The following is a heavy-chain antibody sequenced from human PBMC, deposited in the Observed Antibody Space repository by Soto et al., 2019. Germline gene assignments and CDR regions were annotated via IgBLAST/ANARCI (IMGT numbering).Heavy chain of an antibody. CDR1: GYSVTSYW. J-gene: IGHJ6*02. Sequence: GESLKISCKGSGYSVTSYWISWVRQMPGKGLEWMGRIDPSDSYTNYSPSFQGHVTISADKSISTAYLQWSSLKASDTAMYYCARRSSSLRYYYGMDVWGQGTTVTVSS. CDR3: ARRSSSLRYYYGMDV. D-gene: IGHD6-6*01. CDR2: IDPSDSYT. V-gene: IGHV5-10-1*01.